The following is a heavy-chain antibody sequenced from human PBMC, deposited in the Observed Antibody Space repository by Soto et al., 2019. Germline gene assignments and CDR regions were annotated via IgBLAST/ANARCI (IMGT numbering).Heavy chain of an antibody. CDR3: ARGCIKIFGVDLLHNWFDH. CDR2: IYHSGST. CDR1: GGSISSGGYS. Sequence: SETLSLTCAVSGGSISSGGYSWSWIRQPPGKGLEWIGYIYHSGSTYYNPSLKSRVTISVDRSKNQFSLKLRSVTAADTAVYYCARGCIKIFGVDLLHNWFDHWGPGTLVTVSA. V-gene: IGHV4-30-2*01. J-gene: IGHJ5*02. D-gene: IGHD3-3*01.